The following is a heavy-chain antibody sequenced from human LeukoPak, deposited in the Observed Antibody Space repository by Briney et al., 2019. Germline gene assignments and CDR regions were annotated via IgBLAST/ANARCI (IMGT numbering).Heavy chain of an antibody. J-gene: IGHJ4*02. CDR1: GFSFSSYW. CDR2: MKQDGNEK. V-gene: IGHV3-7*01. Sequence: TGGSLRLSCAASGFSFSSYWMTWVRQAPGKGLEWVANMKQDGNEKYYVDSVKGRFTISRGNAKNSLFLQMSSLRVEDTAVYYCARFLRAVTGFDYWGQGTLVTVSS. CDR3: ARFLRAVTGFDY. D-gene: IGHD6-19*01.